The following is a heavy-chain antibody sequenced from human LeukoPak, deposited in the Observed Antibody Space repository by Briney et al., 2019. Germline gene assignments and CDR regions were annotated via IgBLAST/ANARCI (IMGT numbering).Heavy chain of an antibody. V-gene: IGHV3-21*06. CDR1: GFTLRTNT. CDR3: ARGHYDVLTSSYKWTPDY. D-gene: IGHD3-9*01. Sequence: GGSRRPSFPAPGFTLRTNTMNWVRRPPGKGLKWVQSIPSGGGYTYYADSVKGRFTTSRDNAKNSLSLRLDSLRAEDTAVYYCARGHYDVLTSSYKWTPDYWGQGTLVTVSS. CDR2: IPSGGGYT. J-gene: IGHJ4*02.